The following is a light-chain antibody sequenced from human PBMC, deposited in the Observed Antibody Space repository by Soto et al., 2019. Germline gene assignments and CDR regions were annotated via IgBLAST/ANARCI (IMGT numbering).Light chain of an antibody. Sequence: EIVLTQSPGTLSLSPGERATLSCRSSQSVSSSYLAWYQQKPGQAPRLLIYGASSRATCIPDRFSGSGSGTDFTLTISCLKPQDFAVYYCQQHGSSPITFGQRTRLETK. J-gene: IGKJ5*01. CDR1: QSVSSSY. V-gene: IGKV3-20*01. CDR3: QQHGSSPIT. CDR2: GAS.